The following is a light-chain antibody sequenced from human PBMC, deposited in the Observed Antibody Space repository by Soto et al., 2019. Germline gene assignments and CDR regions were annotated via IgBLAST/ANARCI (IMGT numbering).Light chain of an antibody. CDR2: STN. J-gene: IGLJ2*01. Sequence: QAVVTQEPSLTVSPGGTVTLTCATSTGAVTSGYYPNWFQQKPGQAPRALIYSTNNKYSWTPARFSGSLLGGKAALTLSVVQPEDEADYYCLLYYGGQLGVFGGGTQLTVL. CDR1: TGAVTSGYY. V-gene: IGLV7-43*01. CDR3: LLYYGGQLGV.